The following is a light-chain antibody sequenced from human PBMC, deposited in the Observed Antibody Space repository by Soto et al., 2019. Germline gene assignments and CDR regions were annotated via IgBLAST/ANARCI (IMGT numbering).Light chain of an antibody. CDR1: ESVSRN. V-gene: IGKV3-11*01. CDR3: QQRSNWPPIT. CDR2: DAS. J-gene: IGKJ5*01. Sequence: EMVLTQSPATLSVSPGERATLSCRASESVSRNLAWYQQKPGQAPRLLIYDASNRATGIPARFSGSGSGTDFTLTISSLEPEDFAVYYCQQRSNWPPITFGQGTRLEI.